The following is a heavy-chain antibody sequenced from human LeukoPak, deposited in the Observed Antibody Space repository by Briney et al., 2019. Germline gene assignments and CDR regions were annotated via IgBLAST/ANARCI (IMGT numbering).Heavy chain of an antibody. V-gene: IGHV3-48*03. CDR2: ISTSGSTI. Sequence: PGGSLRLSCAASGFTFSSYEMNWVRQAPGKGLEWVSYISTSGSTIYYADSVMGRFTISRDNAKNSLYLQMNSLRAEDTAVYYCARDPLGGTEFDYWGQGTLVTVSS. D-gene: IGHD1-26*01. CDR1: GFTFSSYE. CDR3: ARDPLGGTEFDY. J-gene: IGHJ4*02.